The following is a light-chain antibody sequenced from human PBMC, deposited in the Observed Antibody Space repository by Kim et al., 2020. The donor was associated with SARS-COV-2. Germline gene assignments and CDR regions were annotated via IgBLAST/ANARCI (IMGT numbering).Light chain of an antibody. CDR1: QSVSSY. CDR3: QQRSNWPLMYT. J-gene: IGKJ2*01. CDR2: DAS. V-gene: IGKV3-11*01. Sequence: EIVLTQSPATLSLSPGERATLSCRASQSVSSYLAWYQQKPGQAPRLLIYDASNRATGIPARFSGSGSGTDFTLTISSLEPEDFAVYYCQQRSNWPLMYTFGQGTKPEI.